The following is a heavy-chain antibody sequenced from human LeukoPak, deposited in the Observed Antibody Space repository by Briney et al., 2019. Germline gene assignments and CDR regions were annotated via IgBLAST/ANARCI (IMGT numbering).Heavy chain of an antibody. D-gene: IGHD3-22*01. V-gene: IGHV4-4*07. J-gene: IGHJ5*02. CDR2: IYASGST. Sequence: SETLSLTCTVSGGSITGYYWSCIRQPAGKELEWIGRIYASGSTKYNPSLKSRVTMSVDTSKNQFSLKLSSVTAADTAVYYCARLDYYDSSGHNWFDPWGQGTLVTVSS. CDR1: GGSITGYY. CDR3: ARLDYYDSSGHNWFDP.